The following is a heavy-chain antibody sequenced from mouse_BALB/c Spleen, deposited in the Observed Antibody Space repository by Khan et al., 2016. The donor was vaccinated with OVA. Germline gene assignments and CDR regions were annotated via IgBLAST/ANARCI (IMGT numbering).Heavy chain of an antibody. Sequence: EVELVESGGDLVKPGGSLRLSCAASGFTFSTYCMSWVRQIPDKRLEWVATINSDGYYTYYPDTVKERSTFSRNNAETTLYLQLSSLTSEDSAIYYCASHLAGSFAYWGQGTMVTVST. CDR1: GFTFSTYC. V-gene: IGHV5-6*01. J-gene: IGHJ3*01. D-gene: IGHD1-1*01. CDR3: ASHLAGSFAY. CDR2: INSDGYYT.